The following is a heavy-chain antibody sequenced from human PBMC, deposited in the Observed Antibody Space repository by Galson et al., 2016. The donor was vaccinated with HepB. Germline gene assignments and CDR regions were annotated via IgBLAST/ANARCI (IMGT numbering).Heavy chain of an antibody. V-gene: IGHV1-18*01. Sequence: SVKVSCKASGYTFNNYDISWVRQAPGQGPEWMGWISTYNGNTYYLQKLQGRVTMTTDTSTSTAYMELRSLRSDDTAVYYCAREKFDWNDPETWDYWGQGTLVTVSS. CDR3: AREKFDWNDPETWDY. CDR2: ISTYNGNT. J-gene: IGHJ4*02. CDR1: GYTFNNYD. D-gene: IGHD1-1*01.